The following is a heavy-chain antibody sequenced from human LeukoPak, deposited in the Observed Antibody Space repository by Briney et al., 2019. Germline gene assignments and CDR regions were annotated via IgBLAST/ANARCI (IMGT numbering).Heavy chain of an antibody. J-gene: IGHJ4*02. V-gene: IGHV3-21*06. CDR2: IVPTGSDR. CDR1: GLTFSTSG. CDR3: ATETNGRHYDY. D-gene: IGHD1-14*01. Sequence: GGSLRLSCTASGLTFSTSGFNWVRQAPGKGLEWVASIVPTGSDRYHADSIKGRFTISRDNANNLLYLQMSSLRAEDTAVYYCATETNGRHYDYWGQGTLLTVSS.